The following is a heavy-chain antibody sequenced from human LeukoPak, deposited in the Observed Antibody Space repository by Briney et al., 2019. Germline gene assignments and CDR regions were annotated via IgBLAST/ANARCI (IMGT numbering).Heavy chain of an antibody. J-gene: IGHJ4*02. V-gene: IGHV4-30-2*01. CDR1: GGSISSGGSY. CDR3: ARETGYCSSTSCYSVDY. Sequence: SQTLSLTCTVSGGSISSGGSYWSWIRQPPGMGLEWIGYIYHSGSTYYSPSLKSRVTISVDRSKNQFSLKVSSVTAADTAVYYCARETGYCSSTSCYSVDYWGQGTLVTVSS. CDR2: IYHSGST. D-gene: IGHD2-2*01.